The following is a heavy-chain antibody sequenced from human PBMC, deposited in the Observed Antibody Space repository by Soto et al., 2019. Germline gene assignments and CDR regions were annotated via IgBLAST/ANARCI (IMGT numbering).Heavy chain of an antibody. CDR2: IYSGGST. CDR3: ASMGNFYYYYMDV. D-gene: IGHD6-13*01. CDR1: GFTVSSNY. J-gene: IGHJ6*03. V-gene: IGHV3-66*01. Sequence: GGSLRLSCAASGFTVSSNYMSWVRQAPGKGLEWVSVIYSGGSTHYADSVKGRFTISRDNSKNTLYLQMNSLRAGDTAVYYCASMGNFYYYYMDVWGKGTTVTVSS.